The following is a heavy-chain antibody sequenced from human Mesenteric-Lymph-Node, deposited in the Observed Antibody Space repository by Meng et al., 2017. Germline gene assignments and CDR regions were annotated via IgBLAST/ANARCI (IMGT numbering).Heavy chain of an antibody. Sequence: QAQTRGECARPAPPLQPRSLACTGSGGFLTGYYCSCIRQPPEKEQEWIEYINYSGSTNYKPSIKRLVTIAEATYNHQFSLMMTSATADNTAVYYSARPPQSGSTMIEFWGQGTLVTVSS. CDR3: ARPPQSGSTMIEF. CDR2: INYSGST. CDR1: GGFLTGYY. D-gene: IGHD3-22*01. V-gene: IGHV4-59*08. J-gene: IGHJ4*02.